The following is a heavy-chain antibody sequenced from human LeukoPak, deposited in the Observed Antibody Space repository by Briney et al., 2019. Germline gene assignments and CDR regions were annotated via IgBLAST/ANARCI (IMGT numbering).Heavy chain of an antibody. J-gene: IGHJ4*02. Sequence: GGSLRLSCAASGFTFSNYWMHWVRQAPGKGLVWVSRIDTDGTDGSSTLYADSVKGRFTISRDNAKNTLYLQMNSLRAEDTALYYCAKDISVQPIAIDFWGQGTLVTVSS. CDR1: GFTFSNYW. V-gene: IGHV3-74*01. D-gene: IGHD1-1*01. CDR3: AKDISVQPIAIDF. CDR2: IDTDGTDGSST.